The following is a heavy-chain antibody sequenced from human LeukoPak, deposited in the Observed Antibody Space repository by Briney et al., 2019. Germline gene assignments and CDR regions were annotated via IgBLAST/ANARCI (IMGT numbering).Heavy chain of an antibody. D-gene: IGHD4-17*01. CDR3: VKGSVDDFVDYGASVFDS. CDR2: IYSGGST. Sequence: GGSLRLSCAASGFTVSSNYMSWVRQAPGKGLEWVSVIYSGGSTYYADSVKGRFTISRDNAKNSLSLQMNSLRAEDTALYYCVKGSVDDFVDYGASVFDSWGQGTLVTVSS. J-gene: IGHJ4*02. V-gene: IGHV3-53*01. CDR1: GFTVSSNY.